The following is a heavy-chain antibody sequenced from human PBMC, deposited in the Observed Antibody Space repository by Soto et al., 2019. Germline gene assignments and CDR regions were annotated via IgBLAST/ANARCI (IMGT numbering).Heavy chain of an antibody. Sequence: SVKVSCKASGGTFSTHAIIWVRQAPGHGLEWMGGIIPISGTTYYTQKFQGRVTITADEPTSTAFMELGSLKSEDTAVFYCARGYCSGGNCYSGMDVWGQGTMVTVSS. J-gene: IGHJ6*02. CDR3: ARGYCSGGNCYSGMDV. CDR1: GGTFSTHA. V-gene: IGHV1-69*13. D-gene: IGHD2-15*01. CDR2: IIPISGTT.